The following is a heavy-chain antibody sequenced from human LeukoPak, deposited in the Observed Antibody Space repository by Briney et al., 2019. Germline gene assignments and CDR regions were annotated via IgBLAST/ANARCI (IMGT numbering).Heavy chain of an antibody. V-gene: IGHV4-59*01. Sequence: SETLSLTCTVSGGSISSYYWSWIRQPPGKGLEWIGYIYYSGSTNYNPSLKSRVTISVDTSKNQFSLKLISVTAADTAVYYCARGPAATTYYYYYMDVWGKGTTVTVSS. CDR3: ARGPAATTYYYYYMDV. D-gene: IGHD2-2*01. CDR1: GGSISSYY. J-gene: IGHJ6*03. CDR2: IYYSGST.